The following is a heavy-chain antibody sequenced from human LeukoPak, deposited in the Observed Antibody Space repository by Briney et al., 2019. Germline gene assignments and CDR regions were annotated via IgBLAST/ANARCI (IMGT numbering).Heavy chain of an antibody. V-gene: IGHV3-7*03. CDR2: IKEDGSER. J-gene: IGHJ2*01. CDR3: ARLEYSSSPIAVADYWYFDL. CDR1: AFIFSGHW. Sequence: HPGGSLRLSCEGSAFIFSGHWMNWVRQTPGKGLEWVASIKEDGSERQYVDSVKGRFSISRDNTKGSLFLQLNSLRAEDTAVYYCARLEYSSSPIAVADYWYFDLWGRGTLVTVSS. D-gene: IGHD6-6*01.